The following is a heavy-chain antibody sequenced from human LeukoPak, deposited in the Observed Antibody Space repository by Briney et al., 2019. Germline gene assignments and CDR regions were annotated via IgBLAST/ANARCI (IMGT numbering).Heavy chain of an antibody. D-gene: IGHD3-10*01. Sequence: GASVKVSCKASGYTFTDYYMHWVRQAPGQGLEWMGWINPDSGGPNYAQKFQGRVTMTRDTSITTAYMELSRLRSEDTAVYYCARLWFGELIFDYWGQGTLVTVSS. CDR2: INPDSGGP. CDR1: GYTFTDYY. V-gene: IGHV1-2*02. CDR3: ARLWFGELIFDY. J-gene: IGHJ4*02.